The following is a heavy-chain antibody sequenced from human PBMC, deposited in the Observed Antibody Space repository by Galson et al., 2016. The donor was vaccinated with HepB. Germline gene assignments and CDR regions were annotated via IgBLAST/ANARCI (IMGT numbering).Heavy chain of an antibody. CDR1: GGSISGYY. CDR2: IYSSVST. J-gene: IGHJ4*02. V-gene: IGHV4-4*08. CDR3: ARVVYAGYSILGYYFDS. D-gene: IGHD4-23*01. Sequence: SETLSLTCTVSGGSISGYYWSWIRQPPGKGLEWIAYIYSSVSTNYNPSLKSRVTISIPASKNQFSLKLNSVTAADTAVYFCARVVYAGYSILGYYFDSWGQGTLVTVSS.